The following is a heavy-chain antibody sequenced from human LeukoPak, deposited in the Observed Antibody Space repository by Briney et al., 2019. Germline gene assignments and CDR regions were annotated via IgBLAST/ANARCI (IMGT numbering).Heavy chain of an antibody. V-gene: IGHV4-34*01. CDR1: GGSFSGYY. D-gene: IGHD2-21*02. CDR2: INHSGST. CDR3: AGGLVTPRGAFDI. J-gene: IGHJ3*02. Sequence: KPSETLSLTCAVYGGSFSGYYWSWIRQPPGKGLEWIGEINHSGSTNYNPSLKSRVTISVDTSKNQFSLKLSSVTAADTAVYYCAGGLVTPRGAFDIWGQGTMVTVSS.